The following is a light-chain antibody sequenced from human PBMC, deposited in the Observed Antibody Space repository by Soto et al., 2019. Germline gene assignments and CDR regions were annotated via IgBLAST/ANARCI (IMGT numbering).Light chain of an antibody. J-gene: IGKJ1*01. CDR3: HQYDSWT. V-gene: IGKV3-20*01. Sequence: EIVLPQSPGTLSLSPGERDTISCRASQPISSHNYLAWYQQKPGQGPRVLIYGASSRATGIPDRFSGSVSGTDFTLTISRLEPEDFAVYYCHQYDSWTCGQGTKVDIK. CDR2: GAS. CDR1: QPISSHNY.